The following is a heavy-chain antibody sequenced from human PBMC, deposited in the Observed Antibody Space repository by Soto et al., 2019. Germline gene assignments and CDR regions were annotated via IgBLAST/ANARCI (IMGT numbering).Heavy chain of an antibody. D-gene: IGHD4-17*01. V-gene: IGHV3-30-3*01. CDR3: ARDRSRLRWKLDY. J-gene: IGHJ4*02. Sequence: QVQLVGSGGGVVQPGRSLRLSCAASGFTFSSYAMHWVRQAPGKGLEWVAVISYDGSNKYYADSVKGRFTISRDNSKNTLYLQMNSLRAEDTAVYYCARDRSRLRWKLDYWGQGTLVTVSS. CDR1: GFTFSSYA. CDR2: ISYDGSNK.